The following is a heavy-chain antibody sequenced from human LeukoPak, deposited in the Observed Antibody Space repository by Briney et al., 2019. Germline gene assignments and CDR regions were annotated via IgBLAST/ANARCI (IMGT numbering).Heavy chain of an antibody. V-gene: IGHV3-23*01. CDR1: GFTFNKFA. Sequence: GGSLGLSCEASGFTFNKFAMSWVRQAPGKGPEWVSAIGSSGATTFYADSVKGRCTISRDNSKNTVYLEMNSLRAEDTAIYYCAKVSVGPLSRPTHVALYYGMDVWGQGTTVTVSS. D-gene: IGHD2-8*01. CDR2: IGSSGATT. J-gene: IGHJ6*02. CDR3: AKVSVGPLSRPTHVALYYGMDV.